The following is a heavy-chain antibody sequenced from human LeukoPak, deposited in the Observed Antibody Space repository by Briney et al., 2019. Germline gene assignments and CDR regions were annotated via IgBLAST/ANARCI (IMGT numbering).Heavy chain of an antibody. J-gene: IGHJ4*02. Sequence: NPGGSLRLSCEASGFTFSDYYLGWIRQAPGKGLEWISYISGSSSHINYADSVKGRFTISRDNAKKSVYLQMDSLRVEDTAVYYCARDQISSWWGQGTLVIVSS. CDR2: ISGSSSHI. V-gene: IGHV3-11*06. CDR3: ARDQISSW. D-gene: IGHD6-13*01. CDR1: GFTFSDYY.